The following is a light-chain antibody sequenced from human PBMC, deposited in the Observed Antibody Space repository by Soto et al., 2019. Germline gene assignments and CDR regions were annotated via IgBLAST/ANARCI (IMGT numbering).Light chain of an antibody. V-gene: IGKV1-5*01. CDR3: QQYNSYSRT. CDR2: DTS. J-gene: IGKJ1*01. Sequence: DIQMTQSPSTLSASVGDRVTITCRASQSLSGWLAWYQQKPGKAPNLLIYDTSTLKSGVPSRFSGSGSGTDFTLTISSLQPEDFATYYCQQYNSYSRTFGPGTKVEI. CDR1: QSLSGW.